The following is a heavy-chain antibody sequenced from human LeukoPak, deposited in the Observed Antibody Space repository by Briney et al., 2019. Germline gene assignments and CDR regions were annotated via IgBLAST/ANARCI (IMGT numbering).Heavy chain of an antibody. V-gene: IGHV1-8*03. Sequence: ASVKVSCKASGYTFTSYDINWVRQATGQGVEWMGWMNPNSGNTGYAQKFQGRVTITRNTSISTAYMELSSLRSEDTAVYYCARGGYSSGWYGDYYYYMDVWGKGTTVTVSS. J-gene: IGHJ6*03. D-gene: IGHD6-19*01. CDR3: ARGGYSSGWYGDYYYYMDV. CDR2: MNPNSGNT. CDR1: GYTFTSYD.